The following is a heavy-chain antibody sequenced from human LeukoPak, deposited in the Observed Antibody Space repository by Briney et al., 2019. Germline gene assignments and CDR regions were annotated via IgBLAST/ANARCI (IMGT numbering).Heavy chain of an antibody. CDR1: GGSISSYY. Sequence: PSETLSLTCTVSGGSISSYYWSWIRQPPGKGLEWIGYIYYSGSTYYNPSLKSRVTISVDTSKNQFSLKLSSVTAADTAVYYCARDPGYWGQGTLVTVSS. CDR3: ARDPGY. CDR2: IYYSGST. J-gene: IGHJ4*02. V-gene: IGHV4-59*12.